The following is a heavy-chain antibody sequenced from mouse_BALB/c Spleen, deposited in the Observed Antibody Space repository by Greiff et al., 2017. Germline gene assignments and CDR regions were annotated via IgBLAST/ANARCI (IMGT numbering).Heavy chain of an antibody. J-gene: IGHJ4*01. CDR2: ISYSGST. V-gene: IGHV3-2*02. CDR3: ARKGNKDYDVVYYAMDY. D-gene: IGHD2-4*01. Sequence: EVKLVESGPGLVKPSQSLSLTCTVTGYSITSDYAWNWIRQFPGNKLEWMGYISYSGSTSYNPSLKSRISITRDTSKNQFFLQLNSVTTEDTATYYCARKGNKDYDVVYYAMDYWGQGTSVTVSS. CDR1: GYSITSDYA.